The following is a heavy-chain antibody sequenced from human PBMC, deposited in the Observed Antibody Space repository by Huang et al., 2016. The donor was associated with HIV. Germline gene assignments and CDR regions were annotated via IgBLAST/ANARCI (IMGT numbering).Heavy chain of an antibody. CDR2: VKSNTDGGTA. CDR3: STHYYGSGTYSH. D-gene: IGHD3-10*01. Sequence: EVQLVESGGGLVKPGGSLRLSCAASGFAFSNAWMSWVRKAPGKGLEWVGRVKSNTDGGTADYATPVQGRFILSRDDSKQTVYLHMNSLRIEDTGIYYCSTHYYGSGTYSHWGRGTVVAVSS. CDR1: GFAFSNAW. V-gene: IGHV3-15*01. J-gene: IGHJ4*02.